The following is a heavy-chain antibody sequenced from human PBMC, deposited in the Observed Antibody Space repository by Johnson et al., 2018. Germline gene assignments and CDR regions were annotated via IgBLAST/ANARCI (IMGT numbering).Heavy chain of an antibody. CDR3: ARQWLVVVPSARRNYYYYYGMDV. Sequence: QVQLVESGPGLVKXSETLSLXCPVSGGSISSSSYSWGWIRQPPGKGLEWIGSIYYSGSTYDHPSLQGRVTISVDPSHNQFSLKLSSVTATDTAVYYCARQWLVVVPSARRNYYYYYGMDVWGQGTTVTVSS. D-gene: IGHD2-2*01. CDR1: GGSISSSSYS. J-gene: IGHJ6*02. CDR2: IYYSGST. V-gene: IGHV4-39*01.